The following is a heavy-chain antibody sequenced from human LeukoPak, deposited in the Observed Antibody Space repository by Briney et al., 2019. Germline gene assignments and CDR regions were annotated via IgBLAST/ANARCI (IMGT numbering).Heavy chain of an antibody. CDR1: GYSFTSYG. CDR3: ARAAGGGYFDF. CDR2: ISAYNSNT. D-gene: IGHD6-13*01. J-gene: IGHJ4*02. V-gene: IGHV1-18*01. Sequence: GASVKVSCKASGYSFTSYGISWVRQAPGQGLEWMGWISAYNSNTNYAQNLQGRVTMTTDTSTSTVYLDLRSLRSDGTAVYYCARAAGGGYFDFWGQGTLVTVSS.